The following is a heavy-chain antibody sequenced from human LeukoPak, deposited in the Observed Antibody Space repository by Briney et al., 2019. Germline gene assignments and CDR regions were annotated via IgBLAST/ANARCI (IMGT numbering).Heavy chain of an antibody. J-gene: IGHJ3*02. CDR1: GLTFSSYG. CDR3: AKDRPRGYSYGSYAFDI. D-gene: IGHD5-18*01. CDR2: IRYDGSNK. Sequence: GGSLRLSWAASGLTFSSYGMHWVRQAPGKGLEWVAFIRYDGSNKYYADSVKGRFTISRDNSKNTLYLQRNSRRAEETAVYYCAKDRPRGYSYGSYAFDIWGQGTMVTVSS. V-gene: IGHV3-30*02.